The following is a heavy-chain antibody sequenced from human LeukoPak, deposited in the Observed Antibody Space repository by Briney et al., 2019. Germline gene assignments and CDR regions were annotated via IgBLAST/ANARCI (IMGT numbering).Heavy chain of an antibody. CDR1: GGSMSIYY. V-gene: IGHV4-59*08. J-gene: IGHJ6*01. CDR2: IFYSGST. Sequence: SETLSLTCTISGGSMSIYYWRWMRQPPGGGREWIGYIFYSGSTNYHPSLKSRLTMSVDTSKNQFFLKQSSVTAADTAIYYCGRHPGFYAGYYPWGEETLVRLFWG. D-gene: IGHD2/OR15-2a*01. CDR3: GRHPGFYAGYYPWGEETLVRLF.